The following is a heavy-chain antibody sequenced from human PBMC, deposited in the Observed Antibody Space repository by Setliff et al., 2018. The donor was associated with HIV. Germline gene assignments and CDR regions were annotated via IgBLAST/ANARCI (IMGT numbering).Heavy chain of an antibody. J-gene: IGHJ6*03. Sequence: SVKVSCKASGGTFSSYAISWVRQAPGQGLEWMGRIIPIFGTANYAQKFQGRVTITADKSTSTAYMELSSLRSEDTAVYYCARNPQPTGTPDYYYYYYMDVWGQGTKVTVSS. D-gene: IGHD1-1*01. CDR1: GGTFSSYA. V-gene: IGHV1-69*06. CDR2: IIPIFGTA. CDR3: ARNPQPTGTPDYYYYYYMDV.